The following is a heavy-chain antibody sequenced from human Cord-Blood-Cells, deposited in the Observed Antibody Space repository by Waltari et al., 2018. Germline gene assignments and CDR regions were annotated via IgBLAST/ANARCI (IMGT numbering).Heavy chain of an antibody. CDR2: IYYSGST. CDR1: GGSISRHY. D-gene: IGHD3-3*01. CDR3: ARGTYYDFWSGYYIGYYGMDV. Sequence: QVQLQESGPGLVKPSETLSLTCTVSGGSISRHYWSWLRQPPGNGREWIGYIYYSGSTNYNPSLKSRVTISVDTSKNQFSLKLSSVTAADTAVYYCARGTYYDFWSGYYIGYYGMDVWGQGTTVTVSS. J-gene: IGHJ6*02. V-gene: IGHV4-59*11.